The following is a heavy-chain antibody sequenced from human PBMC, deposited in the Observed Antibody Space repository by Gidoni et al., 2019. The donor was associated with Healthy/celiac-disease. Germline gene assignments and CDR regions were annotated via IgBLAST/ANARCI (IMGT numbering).Heavy chain of an antibody. CDR2: IYYSGST. CDR3: AREAGRYGVGTRRDET. V-gene: IGHV4-61*01. J-gene: IGHJ1*01. Sequence: QVQLQESGPGLVKPSETLSLTCTVSGGSVSSGSYYWSWIRQPPGKGLEWIGYIYYSGSTNYNPSLKSRVTISVDTSKNQFSLKLSSVTAADTAVYYCAREAGRYGVGTRRDETWGQGTLVTVSS. CDR1: GGSVSSGSYY. D-gene: IGHD3-3*01.